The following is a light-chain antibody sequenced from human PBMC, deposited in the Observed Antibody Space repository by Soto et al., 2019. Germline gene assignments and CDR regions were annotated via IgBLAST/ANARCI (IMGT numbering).Light chain of an antibody. CDR2: WAS. CDR3: QQYYNTGA. Sequence: DIVMTQSPDSLAVSLGERATINCKSSQSVLYSSNNKNYLAWYQQKPGQPPKLLIYWASTRESGVPDRFSGSGSGTDFTLNISSMQAEDVAVYYCQQYYNTGAFGQGTKLEIK. J-gene: IGKJ1*01. CDR1: QSVLYSSNNKNY. V-gene: IGKV4-1*01.